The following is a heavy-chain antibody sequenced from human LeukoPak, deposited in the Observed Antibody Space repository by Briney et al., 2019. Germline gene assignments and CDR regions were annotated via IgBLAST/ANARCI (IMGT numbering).Heavy chain of an antibody. Sequence: GGSLRLSCAASGFTFSSYSMNWVRQAPGKGLEWVSSISSSSSYIYYADSVKGRFTISRDNAKNSLYLQMYSLRAEDTAVYYCASARAVPVDYWGQGTLVTVSS. CDR3: ASARAVPVDY. J-gene: IGHJ4*02. CDR2: ISSSSSYI. D-gene: IGHD6-19*01. V-gene: IGHV3-21*01. CDR1: GFTFSSYS.